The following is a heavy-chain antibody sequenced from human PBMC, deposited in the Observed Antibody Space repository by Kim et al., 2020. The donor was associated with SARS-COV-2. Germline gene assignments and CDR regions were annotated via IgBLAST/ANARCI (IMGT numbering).Heavy chain of an antibody. D-gene: IGHD3-3*01. CDR1: GGSISSYY. Sequence: SETLSLTCTVSGGSISSYYWSWIRQPPGKGLEWIGYIYYSGSTNYNPSLKSRVTISVDTSKNQFSLKLSSVTAADTAVYYCARIHYDFWSGYSHPAAYYYGMDVWGQGTTVTVSS. CDR2: IYYSGST. V-gene: IGHV4-59*13. CDR3: ARIHYDFWSGYSHPAAYYYGMDV. J-gene: IGHJ6*02.